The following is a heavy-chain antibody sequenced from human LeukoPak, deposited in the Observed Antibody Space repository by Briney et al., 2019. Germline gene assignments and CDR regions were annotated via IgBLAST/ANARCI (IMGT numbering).Heavy chain of an antibody. CDR2: IHSSGNT. D-gene: IGHD6-19*01. J-gene: IGHJ4*02. V-gene: IGHV4-59*01. Sequence: PSETLSLTCTVSSCSIISYYWTWIRQPPGKGLEWIGYIHSSGNTNYNPSLKSQLTISVDTSKNQFSLKLSSVTAADTAVYYCARGEQWLENDYWGQGTLVTVSS. CDR1: SCSIISYY. CDR3: ARGEQWLENDY.